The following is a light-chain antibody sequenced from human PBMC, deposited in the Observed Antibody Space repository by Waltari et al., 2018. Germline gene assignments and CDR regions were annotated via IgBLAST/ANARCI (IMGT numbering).Light chain of an antibody. V-gene: IGLV3-19*01. CDR1: SLRYYY. Sequence: SSELTQDPAVSVALGQTVRITCQGDSLRYYYAIWYRQNPGQAPLLVMYGKNNRPSGIPDRFSGSYSGDTASLTITGAQAEDEADYYCNSRDSNGNPFVFGPATKVTVL. CDR3: NSRDSNGNPFV. CDR2: GKN. J-gene: IGLJ1*01.